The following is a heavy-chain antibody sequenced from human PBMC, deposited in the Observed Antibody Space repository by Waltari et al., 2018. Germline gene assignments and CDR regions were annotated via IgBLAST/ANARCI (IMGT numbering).Heavy chain of an antibody. CDR3: AKSSFNYDFVMAT. D-gene: IGHD3-3*01. J-gene: IGHJ5*02. CDR2: IRNSGDTP. CDR1: GVIVSNNY. V-gene: IGHV3-53*01. Sequence: EVHLVESGGGLVHPGDSVRLSCAASGVIVSNNYMSWVRQPPGKGLGWVSSIRNSGDTPFYADSVRGRFTISKDISKNTLFLDMIGLRGEDTATYYCAKSSFNYDFVMATWGQGALVTASS.